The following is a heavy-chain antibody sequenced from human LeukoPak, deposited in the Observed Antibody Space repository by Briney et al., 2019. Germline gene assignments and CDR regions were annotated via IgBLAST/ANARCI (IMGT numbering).Heavy chain of an antibody. D-gene: IGHD3-22*01. CDR1: GFIFSNVW. Sequence: GGSLRLSCAASGFIFSNVWMTWVRQAPGKGLEWVGRIKSKTRGGTMDYAAPVRGRFTISRDDSKSTLFLQVNDLKTEDTAMYYCTTLGYSGYAFNCWGQGTLVTVSS. CDR3: TTLGYSGYAFNC. J-gene: IGHJ4*02. CDR2: IKSKTRGGTM. V-gene: IGHV3-15*01.